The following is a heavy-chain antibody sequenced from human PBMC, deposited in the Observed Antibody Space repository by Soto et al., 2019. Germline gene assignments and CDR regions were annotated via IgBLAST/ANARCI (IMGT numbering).Heavy chain of an antibody. Sequence: ASVKVSCKASGYTFTSYGISWVRQAPGQGLEWMGWISAYNGNTNYAQKLQGRVTMTTDTSTSTAYMELRSLRSDDTAVYYCARSVGHDILTVFSEAPPPPYYYGMDVWGQGTTVTVSS. CDR1: GYTFTSYG. V-gene: IGHV1-18*01. CDR2: ISAYNGNT. D-gene: IGHD3-9*01. CDR3: ARSVGHDILTVFSEAPPPPYYYGMDV. J-gene: IGHJ6*02.